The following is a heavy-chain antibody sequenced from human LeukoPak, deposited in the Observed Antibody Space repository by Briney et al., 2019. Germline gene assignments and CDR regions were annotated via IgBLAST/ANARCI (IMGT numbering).Heavy chain of an antibody. CDR2: IYHSGST. Sequence: SETLSLTCAVSGGSISSGGYSWSWIRQPPGKSLEWIGYIYHSGSTYYNPSLKSRVTISVDRSKNQFSLKLSSVTAADTAVYYCARGADCSSTSCYEYFQHWGQGTLVTVSS. J-gene: IGHJ1*01. V-gene: IGHV4-30-2*01. CDR1: GGSISSGGYS. CDR3: ARGADCSSTSCYEYFQH. D-gene: IGHD2-2*01.